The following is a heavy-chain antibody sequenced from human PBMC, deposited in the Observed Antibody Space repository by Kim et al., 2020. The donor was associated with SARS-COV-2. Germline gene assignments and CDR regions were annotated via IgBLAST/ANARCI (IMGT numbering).Heavy chain of an antibody. CDR3: ARGNGSYSPNYYYYYGMDV. J-gene: IGHJ6*02. Sequence: SVKVSCKASGCTFSSYAISWVRQAPGQGLEWMGGIIPIFGKANYAQKFQGRVTITADESTSTAYMELSSLRSEDTAVYYCARGNGSYSPNYYYYYGMDVWGQGTTVTVSS. CDR1: GCTFSSYA. V-gene: IGHV1-69*13. CDR2: IIPIFGKA. D-gene: IGHD1-26*01.